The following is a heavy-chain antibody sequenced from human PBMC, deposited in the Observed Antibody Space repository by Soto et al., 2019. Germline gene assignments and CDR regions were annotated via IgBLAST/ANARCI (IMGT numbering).Heavy chain of an antibody. D-gene: IGHD1-7*01. CDR2: IVVGSGNT. J-gene: IGHJ4*02. Sequence: ASVKVSCKASGFTFTSSAVQWVRQARGQRLEWIGWIVVGSGNTNYAQKFQERVTITRDMSTSTAYMELSSLRSEDTAVYYCAAGISITGTLDYWGQGTLVTVS. V-gene: IGHV1-58*01. CDR1: GFTFTSSA. CDR3: AAGISITGTLDY.